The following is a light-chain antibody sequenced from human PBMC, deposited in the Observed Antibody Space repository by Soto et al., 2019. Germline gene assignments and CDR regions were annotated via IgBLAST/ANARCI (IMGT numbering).Light chain of an antibody. J-gene: IGKJ1*01. CDR1: QSISSY. CDR3: QQSYSTPGT. CDR2: AAS. Sequence: DIQMTQSPSSLSASVGDRVTITCRASQSISSYLNWYQQKPGKAPKLLIYAASSLQSGVPSRLGGSGSGTDFTLTISSLQPEDFATYYCQQSYSTPGTFGQGTKVEIK. V-gene: IGKV1-39*01.